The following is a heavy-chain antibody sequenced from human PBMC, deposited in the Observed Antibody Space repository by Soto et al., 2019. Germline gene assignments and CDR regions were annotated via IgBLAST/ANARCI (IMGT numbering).Heavy chain of an antibody. CDR1: GGSIRTSNYF. J-gene: IGHJ4*02. CDR3: ARPLNSGWLGPFDY. Sequence: QLQLQESGPGLVKPSETLSLTCTVSGGSIRTSNYFWGWVRQPPGKGPEWIGNVYFSGSTYYNPSLKSRVTVSVDTSKNQFSLKLSSVTAADTAVYYCARPLNSGWLGPFDYWGQGTLVIVSS. V-gene: IGHV4-39*01. CDR2: VYFSGST. D-gene: IGHD5-12*01.